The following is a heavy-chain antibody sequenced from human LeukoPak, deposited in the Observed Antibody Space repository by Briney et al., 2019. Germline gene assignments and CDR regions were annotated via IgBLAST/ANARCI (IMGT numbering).Heavy chain of an antibody. CDR1: GFTFSRYS. V-gene: IGHV3-21*01. CDR3: ARVSAGVIGMKDVFDI. Sequence: GGSLRLSCAASGFTFSRYSMNWVRQAPGKGLEWVSSISSSSSYIYYADSVKGRFTISRHNAKNSLYLQMNSLRAEDTAVYYCARVSAGVIGMKDVFDIWGQGTMVTVSS. J-gene: IGHJ3*02. CDR2: ISSSSSYI. D-gene: IGHD3-16*02.